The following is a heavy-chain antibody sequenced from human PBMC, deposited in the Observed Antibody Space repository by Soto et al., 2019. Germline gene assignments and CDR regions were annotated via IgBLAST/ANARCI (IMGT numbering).Heavy chain of an antibody. CDR1: GGTFSSYA. CDR3: AYTAGYSSGWRDY. CDR2: IIPIFGTA. J-gene: IGHJ4*02. Sequence: SVKVSCKASGGTFSSYAISWGRQAPGQGLEWMGGIIPIFGTANYAQKFQGRVTITADESTSTAYMELSSLRSEDTAVYYCAYTAGYSSGWRDYWGQGTLVTVSS. D-gene: IGHD6-19*01. V-gene: IGHV1-69*13.